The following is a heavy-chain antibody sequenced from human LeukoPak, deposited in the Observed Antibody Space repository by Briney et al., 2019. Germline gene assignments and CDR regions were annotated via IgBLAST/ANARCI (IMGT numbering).Heavy chain of an antibody. Sequence: SETLSLTCTVSGGSISSFYWSWIRQTPGNRLQWIGNIYYTGTTDYNPSLKSRVTLSVDTSKSQFSLKLSPVTTADTAVYFCARARCSHNWVPTIDYWGQGALVTVSS. J-gene: IGHJ4*02. CDR2: IYYTGTT. D-gene: IGHD1-1*01. CDR3: ARARCSHNWVPTIDY. V-gene: IGHV4-59*01. CDR1: GGSISSFY.